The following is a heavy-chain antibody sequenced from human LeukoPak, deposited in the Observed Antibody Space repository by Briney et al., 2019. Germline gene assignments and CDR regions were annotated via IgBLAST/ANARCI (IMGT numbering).Heavy chain of an antibody. V-gene: IGHV4-59*08. CDR3: RRYYYDSSGYTFDY. Sequence: SETLSLTCTVSGGSISSYYWSWIRQPPGKGLEWIGYIYYSGSTNYNPSLKSRVTISVDTSKNQFSLKLSSVTAADTAVYYCRRYYYDSSGYTFDYWGQGTLVTVSS. CDR1: GGSISSYY. CDR2: IYYSGST. J-gene: IGHJ4*02. D-gene: IGHD3-22*01.